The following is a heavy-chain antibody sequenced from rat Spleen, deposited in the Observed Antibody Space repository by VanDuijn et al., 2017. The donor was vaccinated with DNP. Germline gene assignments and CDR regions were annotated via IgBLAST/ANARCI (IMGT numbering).Heavy chain of an antibody. D-gene: IGHD1-7*01. Sequence: EVQLVESGGGLVQPGNSLKLSCAASGFTFSDYAMAWVRQSPKKGLEWVATIIYDGSSIYYRDSERGRFTISRDNAKSTLYLQMDSLRSEDTATYYCATSSYYGYDYGFAYWGQGTLVTVSS. J-gene: IGHJ3*01. CDR2: IIYDGSSI. V-gene: IGHV5S10*01. CDR1: GFTFSDYA. CDR3: ATSSYYGYDYGFAY.